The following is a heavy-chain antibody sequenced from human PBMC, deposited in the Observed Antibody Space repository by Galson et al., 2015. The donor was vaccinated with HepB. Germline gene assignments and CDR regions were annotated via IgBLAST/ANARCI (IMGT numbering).Heavy chain of an antibody. V-gene: IGHV3-23*01. J-gene: IGHJ4*02. CDR1: GFTFSSYA. CDR2: ISGSGGST. CDR3: AKDLYVDTAMVDPAYYFDY. D-gene: IGHD5-18*01. Sequence: SLRLSCAASGFTFSSYAMSWVRQAPGKGLEWVSAISGSGGSTYYADSVKGRFTISRDNSKNTLYLQMNSLRAEDTAVYYCAKDLYVDTAMVDPAYYFDYWGQGTLVTVSS.